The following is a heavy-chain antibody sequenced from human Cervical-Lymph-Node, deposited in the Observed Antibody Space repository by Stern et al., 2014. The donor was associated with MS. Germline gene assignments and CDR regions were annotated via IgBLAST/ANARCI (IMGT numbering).Heavy chain of an antibody. V-gene: IGHV4-30-4*01. CDR3: SRDADGYSLVFGY. J-gene: IGHJ4*02. CDR2: IHYSGPT. Sequence: QLQLQESGPGLVKPSQTLSLTCAVTGGSINSHENYWSWIRHAPGKGLEWIGYIHYSGPTYYNPSLKSRVTISVDTSKNQFSLKLRSVTAADTAVYYCSRDADGYSLVFGYWGRGTLVTVSS. CDR1: GGSINSHENY. D-gene: IGHD5-24*01.